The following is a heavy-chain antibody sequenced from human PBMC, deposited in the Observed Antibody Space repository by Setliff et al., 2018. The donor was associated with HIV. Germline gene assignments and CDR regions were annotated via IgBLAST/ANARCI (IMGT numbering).Heavy chain of an antibody. J-gene: IGHJ5*02. CDR2: LHRDGGT. V-gene: IGHV3-53*01. D-gene: IGHD3-3*01. CDR3: ARLNFWSVLYNWPDP. Sequence: GGSLRLSCAVSGFNVTDNYMTWVRQAPGKGLEWVSILHRDGGTYSADSVEGRFTISRDNSKNTLYRRMNNLRVDDTAVYYCARLNFWSVLYNWPDPWGQGTLVTVSS. CDR1: GFNVTDNY.